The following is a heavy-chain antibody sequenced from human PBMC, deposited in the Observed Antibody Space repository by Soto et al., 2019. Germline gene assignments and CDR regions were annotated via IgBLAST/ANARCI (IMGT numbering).Heavy chain of an antibody. CDR3: ARDHGEFRPLGMDV. V-gene: IGHV3-21*01. CDR2: ISSSSSYI. J-gene: IGHJ6*02. Sequence: LRLSCAASGFTFSSYSMNWVRQAPGKGLEWVSSISSSSSYIYYADSVKGRFTISRDNAKNSLYLQMNSLRAEDTAVYYCARDHGEFRPLGMDVWGQGTTVTVSS. D-gene: IGHD3-10*01. CDR1: GFTFSSYS.